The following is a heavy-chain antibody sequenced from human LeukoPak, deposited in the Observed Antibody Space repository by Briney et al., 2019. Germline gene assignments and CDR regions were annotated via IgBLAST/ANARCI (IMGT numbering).Heavy chain of an antibody. CDR2: LRGNGDT. V-gene: IGHV3-23*01. CDR3: AEASWVSNADAVL. D-gene: IGHD1-1*01. J-gene: IGHJ4*02. Sequence: GGSLRLSCAASGFTFSSYAMSWVREAPARGLEWVSSLRGNGDTFYADSVKGRFTLSRDDSRNTVYLQLNNLRVEDTAVYYCAEASWVSNADAVLWGQGTVVTVSS. CDR1: GFTFSSYA.